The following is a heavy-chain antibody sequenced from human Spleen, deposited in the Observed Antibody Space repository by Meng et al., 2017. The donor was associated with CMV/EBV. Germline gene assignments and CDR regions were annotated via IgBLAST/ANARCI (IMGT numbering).Heavy chain of an antibody. J-gene: IGHJ6*02. D-gene: IGHD3-10*01. V-gene: IGHV3-20*01. CDR2: INWNGGST. Sequence: GGSLRLSCAASGFTFSSYAMSRVRQAPGKGLEWVSGINWNGGSTGYADSVKGRFTISRDNAKNSLYLQMNSLRAEDTALYHCARGDYSYYYAMDVWGQGTTVTVSS. CDR3: ARGDYSYYYAMDV. CDR1: GFTFSSYA.